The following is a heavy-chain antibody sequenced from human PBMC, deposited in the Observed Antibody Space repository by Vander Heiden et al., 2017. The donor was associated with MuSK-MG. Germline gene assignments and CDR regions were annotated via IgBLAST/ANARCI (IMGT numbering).Heavy chain of an antibody. J-gene: IGHJ6*03. D-gene: IGHD4-17*01. CDR3: ARARGPTVTTYYYYYMDV. CDR1: GGTFSSQA. V-gene: IGHV1-69*04. CDR2: IIPMLGIA. Sequence: QVQLAQSGAEVKKSGSSVKVSCKASGGTFSSQAYSWVRQAPGQGLEWMGGIIPMLGIANYAQKFQGRVTITADDSTSTAYMELSSLRSEDTAVYYCARARGPTVTTYYYYYMDVWGKGTTVTVSS.